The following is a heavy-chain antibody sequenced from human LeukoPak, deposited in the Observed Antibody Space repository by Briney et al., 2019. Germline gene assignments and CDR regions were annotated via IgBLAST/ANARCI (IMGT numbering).Heavy chain of an antibody. CDR3: AELGITMIGGV. V-gene: IGHV3-48*04. CDR1: AFTFSSYW. Sequence: GGSLRLSCAASAFTFSSYWMHWVRQAPGKGLEWVSYISSSGSTIYYADSVKGRFTISRDNAKNSLYLQMNSLRAEDTAVYYCAELGITMIGGVWGKGTTVTISS. CDR2: ISSSGSTI. J-gene: IGHJ6*04. D-gene: IGHD3-10*02.